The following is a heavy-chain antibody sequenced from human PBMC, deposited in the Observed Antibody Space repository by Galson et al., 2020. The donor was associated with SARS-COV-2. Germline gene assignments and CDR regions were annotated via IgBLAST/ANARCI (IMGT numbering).Heavy chain of an antibody. J-gene: IGHJ5*02. CDR1: GGSINSHY. CDR3: AREGGLGGLVFLEALFDP. CDR2: NYYSGST. V-gene: IGHV4-59*11. Sequence: SETLSLTCAVSGGSINSHYWNWTRQPPGKGLEWIGTNYYSGSTNYNPSLKSRVTISVDTSKKQLSLELRSVTAADTAVYYCAREGGLGGLVFLEALFDPWGQGSLVTVSS. D-gene: IGHD3-3*02.